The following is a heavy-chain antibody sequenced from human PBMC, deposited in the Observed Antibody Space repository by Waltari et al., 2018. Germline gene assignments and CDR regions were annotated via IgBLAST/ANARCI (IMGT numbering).Heavy chain of an antibody. CDR3: ARLGVSHFDY. J-gene: IGHJ4*02. CDR1: GFTFSSYS. Sequence: EILVVESGGGLVQPGGSLRLSCAASGFTFSSYSMTWVRQAPGKGLEWVSYISATSSSIYYADSVKGRFTISRDNAQNSLYLQMNSLRAEHTALYYCARLGVSHFDYWGQGTLVTVSS. D-gene: IGHD1-26*01. CDR2: ISATSSSI. V-gene: IGHV3-48*04.